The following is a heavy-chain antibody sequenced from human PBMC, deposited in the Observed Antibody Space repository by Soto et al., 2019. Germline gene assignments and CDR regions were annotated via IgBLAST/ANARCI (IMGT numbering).Heavy chain of an antibody. V-gene: IGHV3-33*01. Sequence: QVQLVESGGGVVQPGRSLRLSCAASGFTFSSYGMHWVRQAPGKGLEWVAVIWYDGSNKYYADSVKGRFTISRDNSKNTXYXXMNSLRAEDTAVYYCAREHYYDSSGYFINAFYFDYWGQGTLVTVSS. D-gene: IGHD3-22*01. J-gene: IGHJ4*02. CDR3: AREHYYDSSGYFINAFYFDY. CDR2: IWYDGSNK. CDR1: GFTFSSYG.